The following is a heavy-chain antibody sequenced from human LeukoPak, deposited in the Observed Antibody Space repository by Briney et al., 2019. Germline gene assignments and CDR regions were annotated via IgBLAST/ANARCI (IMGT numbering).Heavy chain of an antibody. V-gene: IGHV3-7*03. D-gene: IGHD4-17*01. Sequence: GGSLRLSCAASGFSFNSDWMDWVRQAPGKGLEWVANIKHDESEKNYLDSVKGRFTISRDTSKNTLYLQINSLRVEDTAVYYCIVFGDSNHWGQGTLVTVSS. CDR3: IVFGDSNH. CDR1: GFSFNSDW. CDR2: IKHDESEK. J-gene: IGHJ5*02.